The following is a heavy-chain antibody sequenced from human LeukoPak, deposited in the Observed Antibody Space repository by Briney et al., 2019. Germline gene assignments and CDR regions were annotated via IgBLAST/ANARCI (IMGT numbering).Heavy chain of an antibody. D-gene: IGHD6-13*01. V-gene: IGHV1-18*01. CDR2: ISAYNGNT. CDR3: ARADKQQLVSYFDY. J-gene: IGHJ4*02. CDR1: GYTFTSYG. Sequence: ASVKVSCKASGYTFTSYGISWVRQAPGQGLEWMGWISAYNGNTNYAQKLQGRVIMTTDTSTSTAYMEVRSLRYDDTAVYYCARADKQQLVSYFDYWGQGTLVTVSS.